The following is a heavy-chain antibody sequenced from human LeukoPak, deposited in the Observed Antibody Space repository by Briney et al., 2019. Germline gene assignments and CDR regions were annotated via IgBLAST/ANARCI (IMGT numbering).Heavy chain of an antibody. CDR3: ARGRASAFDI. Sequence: SQTLSLTCVISGDSVSSNNIAWNWIRQSPSRGLEWLGRTYYRSKWYNDYAVSVISRININADTSKNQFSLQLYSMTPDDTAVYYCARGRASAFDIWGQGTVVAVSS. V-gene: IGHV6-1*01. D-gene: IGHD2-2*01. J-gene: IGHJ3*02. CDR2: TYYRSKWYN. CDR1: GDSVSSNNIA.